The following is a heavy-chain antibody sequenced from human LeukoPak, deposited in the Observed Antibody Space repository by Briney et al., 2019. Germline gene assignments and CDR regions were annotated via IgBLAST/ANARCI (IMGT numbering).Heavy chain of an antibody. D-gene: IGHD3-22*01. Sequence: GGSLRLSCAASGFTFSSYGMHWVRQAPGKGLEWVAFIRYDGSDKYYADSVKGRFTISRDNSKNTLYLQMSSLRAEDTAVYYCAKEPPGYYYDSSGYGLGIFDYWGQGTLVTVSS. V-gene: IGHV3-30*02. CDR3: AKEPPGYYYDSSGYGLGIFDY. CDR2: IRYDGSDK. J-gene: IGHJ4*02. CDR1: GFTFSSYG.